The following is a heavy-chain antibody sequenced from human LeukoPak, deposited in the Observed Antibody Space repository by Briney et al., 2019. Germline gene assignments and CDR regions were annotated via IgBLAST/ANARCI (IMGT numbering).Heavy chain of an antibody. V-gene: IGHV3-21*01. CDR2: ISSSSSYI. D-gene: IGHD6-13*01. J-gene: IGHJ6*04. CDR3: VRERYSSSWYEVDYYYGMDV. Sequence: GGSLRLSCAASGFTFSSYSMNWVRQAPGKGLEWVSSISSSSSYIYYADSVKGRFTISRDNAKNSLYLQMNSLRAEDTAVYYCVRERYSSSWYEVDYYYGMDVWGKGTTVTVSS. CDR1: GFTFSSYS.